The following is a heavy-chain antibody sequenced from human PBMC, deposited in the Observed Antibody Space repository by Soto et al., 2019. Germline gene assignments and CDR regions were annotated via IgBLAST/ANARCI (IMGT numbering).Heavy chain of an antibody. CDR3: ASLEWESSGYADY. J-gene: IGHJ4*02. V-gene: IGHV3-7*03. CDR2: IKRDGSEK. D-gene: IGHD3-3*01. Sequence: EVQLVESGGGLVQPGGSLRLSCAASGFTFGNNWMSWVRQAPGKGLEWVANIKRDGSEKYYVDSVKGRFAISRENAKNTRYLQMNSLRADDKAVYYCASLEWESSGYADYWGQGTLVTVSS. CDR1: GFTFGNNW.